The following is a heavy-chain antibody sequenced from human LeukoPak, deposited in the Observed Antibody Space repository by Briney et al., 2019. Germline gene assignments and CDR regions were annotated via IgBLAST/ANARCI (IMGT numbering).Heavy chain of an antibody. V-gene: IGHV4-59*08. J-gene: IGHJ5*02. CDR3: ARFERELSWVDP. CDR2: IYYSGSI. Sequence: PSETLSLTCTVSGGSISSYYWSWIRQPPGKGLEWIGYIYYSGSIKYNSSLKSRVTISVDTSKNQISLKLRSVTAADTAVYYCARFERELSWVDPWGQGTLVTVSS. CDR1: GGSISSYY. D-gene: IGHD1-26*01.